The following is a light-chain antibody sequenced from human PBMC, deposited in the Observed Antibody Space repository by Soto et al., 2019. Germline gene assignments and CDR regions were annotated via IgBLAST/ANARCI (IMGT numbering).Light chain of an antibody. V-gene: IGLV2-14*01. J-gene: IGLJ1*01. CDR1: SSYVGGYNY. CDR2: EVS. Sequence: QSALTQPASVSGSPGQSITISCNGTSSYVGGYNYVSWYQQHPGKAPKLMIYEVSNRPSGVSNRFSGSKSGNTASLTISGLQAEDEADYYCSSYTSSSTYVFGTGTKLTVL. CDR3: SSYTSSSTYV.